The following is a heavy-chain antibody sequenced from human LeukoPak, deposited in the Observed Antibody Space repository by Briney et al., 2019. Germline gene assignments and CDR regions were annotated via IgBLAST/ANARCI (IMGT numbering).Heavy chain of an antibody. CDR1: GYTFTDYY. CDR2: ISAYNGNT. V-gene: IGHV1-18*04. J-gene: IGHJ6*03. Sequence: ASVKVSCKASGYTFTDYYMNWVRQAPGQGLEWMGWISAYNGNTNYAQKLQGRVTMTTDTSTSTAYMELRSLRSDDTAVYYCARAGYSSGWYRGYYYYYMDVWGKGTTVTVSS. D-gene: IGHD6-19*01. CDR3: ARAGYSSGWYRGYYYYYMDV.